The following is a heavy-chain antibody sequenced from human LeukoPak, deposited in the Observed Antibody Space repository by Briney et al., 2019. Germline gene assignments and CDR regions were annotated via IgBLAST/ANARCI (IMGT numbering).Heavy chain of an antibody. Sequence: PPETLSLTCAAYGGSFSGYYWSWIRQPPGKGLEWIEEINHSGSTNYNPSLKSRVTISVDTSKNQFSLKLSSVTAADTAVYYCARTDIVVVPAANHDAFDIWGQGTMVTVSS. J-gene: IGHJ3*02. D-gene: IGHD2-2*01. V-gene: IGHV4-34*01. CDR1: GGSFSGYY. CDR2: INHSGST. CDR3: ARTDIVVVPAANHDAFDI.